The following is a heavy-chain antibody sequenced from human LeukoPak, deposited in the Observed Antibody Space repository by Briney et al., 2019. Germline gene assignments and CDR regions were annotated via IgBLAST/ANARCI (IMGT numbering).Heavy chain of an antibody. CDR2: IYYSGST. Sequence: SETLSLTCTVSGGSISSSSYYWGWIRQPPGKGLEWIGSIYYSGSTYYNPSLKSRVTISVDTSKNQFSLKLSSVTAADTAVYYCARRRGYSGYDYIAFDIWGQGTMVTVSS. CDR3: ARRRGYSGYDYIAFDI. CDR1: GGSISSSSYY. D-gene: IGHD5-12*01. J-gene: IGHJ3*02. V-gene: IGHV4-39*07.